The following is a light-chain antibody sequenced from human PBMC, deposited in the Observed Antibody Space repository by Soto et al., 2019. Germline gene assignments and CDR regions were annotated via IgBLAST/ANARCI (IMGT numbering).Light chain of an antibody. Sequence: DIVMTQSPDSLAVSLGERATINCKSSQTILYSSDNKNYLAWYQQKPGQPPRLLIYWASSRDSGVPDRFAGSGSGTDFTLTSTNRQAEDVAIYYCQQFFTTPYTFGQGTRLQI. CDR2: WAS. V-gene: IGKV4-1*01. J-gene: IGKJ2*01. CDR1: QTILYSSDNKNY. CDR3: QQFFTTPYT.